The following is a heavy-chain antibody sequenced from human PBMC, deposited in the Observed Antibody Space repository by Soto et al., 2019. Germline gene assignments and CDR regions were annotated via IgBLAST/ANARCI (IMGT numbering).Heavy chain of an antibody. V-gene: IGHV3-7*03. Sequence: GGSLRLSCAVSGFSFGNYWMSWVRQAPGEGLEWLASVKEDGSERYYLDSVKGRFTIPRDNAKDSLSLQMNSLRGEDTAFYYCARDVGPVTIFGEALSGYFDFWGQGTLVTVSS. D-gene: IGHD3-3*01. CDR3: ARDVGPVTIFGEALSGYFDF. J-gene: IGHJ4*02. CDR1: GFSFGNYW. CDR2: VKEDGSER.